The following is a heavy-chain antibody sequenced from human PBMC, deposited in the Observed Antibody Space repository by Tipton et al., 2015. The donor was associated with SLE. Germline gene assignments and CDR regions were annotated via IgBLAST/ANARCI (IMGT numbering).Heavy chain of an antibody. CDR2: IIPMLGLA. D-gene: IGHD3-16*01. V-gene: IGHV1-69*09. J-gene: IGHJ4*02. CDR3: ARHWGLSEPVDY. CDR1: GGTFNSFI. Sequence: QLVQSGLEVKKPGSSVKVSCKASGGTFNSFIISWVRQAPGQGLEWMGRIIPMLGLANYAQKFQGRVTITADKATSTAYMELSSLTSEDTAVYYCARHWGLSEPVDYWGQGTLVTVSS.